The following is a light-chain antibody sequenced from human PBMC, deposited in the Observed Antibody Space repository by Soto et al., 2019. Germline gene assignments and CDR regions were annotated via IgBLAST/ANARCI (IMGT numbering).Light chain of an antibody. CDR3: QQYYTSPVA. CDR1: QNINNW. CDR2: DVS. V-gene: IGKV1-5*01. J-gene: IGKJ1*01. Sequence: DIQMTQSPSTLSASIGDRVTITCRASQNINNWLSWYQQKPGKAPKLLIYDVSSLESGVPSRFFGSGSVTEYTLTISSLQPDDFATDYCQQYYTSPVAFGQGTKVDIK.